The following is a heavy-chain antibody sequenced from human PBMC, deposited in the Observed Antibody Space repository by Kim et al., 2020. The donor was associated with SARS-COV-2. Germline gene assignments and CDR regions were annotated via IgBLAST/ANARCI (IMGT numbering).Heavy chain of an antibody. CDR1: GFTFNTYW. J-gene: IGHJ4*02. CDR2: IKEDGTEK. D-gene: IGHD3-9*01. CDR3: ARDQDGLADY. V-gene: IGHV3-7*01. Sequence: GGSLRLSCVVSGFTFNTYWMSWVRQAPGKGLEWVANIKEDGTEKNFVDSVKGRFTISRDNAKNSLYLQMNSLRAEDTAVYYCARDQDGLADYWGQETLVT.